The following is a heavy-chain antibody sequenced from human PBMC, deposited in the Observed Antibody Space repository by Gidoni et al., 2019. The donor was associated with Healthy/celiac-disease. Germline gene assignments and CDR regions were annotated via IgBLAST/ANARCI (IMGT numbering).Heavy chain of an antibody. D-gene: IGHD1-7*01. V-gene: IGHV3-21*01. Sequence: EVQLVESGGGLVKPGGSLRLSCSASGFTFSSSSMNWVRQAPGKGLGGVSSISSSSSYIYYADSVKGRFTISRDNAKNSMYLQMNSLRAEDTAVYYCAIHRTPTHFDYWGQGTLVTVSS. CDR3: AIHRTPTHFDY. CDR1: GFTFSSSS. CDR2: ISSSSSYI. J-gene: IGHJ4*02.